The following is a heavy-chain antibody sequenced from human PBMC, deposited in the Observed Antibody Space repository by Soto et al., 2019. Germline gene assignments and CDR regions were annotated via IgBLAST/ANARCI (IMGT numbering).Heavy chain of an antibody. V-gene: IGHV1-18*04. J-gene: IGHJ4*02. CDR3: ARESIGALWLDS. CDR1: GYIFDSYS. CDR2: ISGYNAKT. Sequence: QVQLVQSGGEVKPPGASVKVSCKSSGYIFDSYSISWVRQAPGQGLEWMGDISGYNAKTKITQKFQCRVTMTIDKSTTTGYLEVTGLTSDDTAVYYCARESIGALWLDSWGQGTLVTVSS. D-gene: IGHD3-10*01.